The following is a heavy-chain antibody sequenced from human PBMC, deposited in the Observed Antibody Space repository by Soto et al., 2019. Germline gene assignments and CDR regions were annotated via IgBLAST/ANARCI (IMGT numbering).Heavy chain of an antibody. V-gene: IGHV3-74*01. CDR2: INSDGSST. Sequence: EVQLVESGGGLAQPGGSLRLSCAASGFMFSSYWMHWVRQAPGKGLAWVSRINSDGSSTDYADSVEGRFTISRDNAKKMLYLQMNGLRAEDTALYYCERVLMEGHPPGSSWGQGTLVTVSS. J-gene: IGHJ5*02. D-gene: IGHD3-10*01. CDR1: GFMFSSYW. CDR3: ERVLMEGHPPGSS.